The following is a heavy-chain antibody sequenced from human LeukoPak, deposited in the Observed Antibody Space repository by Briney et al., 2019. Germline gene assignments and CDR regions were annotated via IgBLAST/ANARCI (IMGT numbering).Heavy chain of an antibody. Sequence: IPSETLSLTCTVSGGSISSYYWSWIRQPPGKGLEWIGYIYYSGSTNYNPSLKSRVTISVDTSKNQFSLKLSSVTAADTAVYYCASVVVPAARNNYYYYYYMDVWGKGTTVTVSS. V-gene: IGHV4-59*12. CDR2: IYYSGST. J-gene: IGHJ6*03. CDR3: ASVVVPAARNNYYYYYYMDV. CDR1: GGSISSYY. D-gene: IGHD2-2*01.